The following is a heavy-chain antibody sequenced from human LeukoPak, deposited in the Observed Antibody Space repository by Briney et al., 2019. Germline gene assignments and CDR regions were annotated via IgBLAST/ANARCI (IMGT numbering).Heavy chain of an antibody. CDR3: ARVPTTVTTVYFEY. J-gene: IGHJ4*02. D-gene: IGHD4-17*01. V-gene: IGHV3-23*01. CDR2: ISGSDGTT. CDR1: VFTFSNSP. Sequence: PGGSLRLSCEASVFTFSNSPMNWVRQAPGRGLEWVSAISGSDGTTYHADSVKGRFTISSDNSKNTLYLQMNSLRAEDTAVYYCARVPTTVTTVYFEYWGQGTLVTVSS.